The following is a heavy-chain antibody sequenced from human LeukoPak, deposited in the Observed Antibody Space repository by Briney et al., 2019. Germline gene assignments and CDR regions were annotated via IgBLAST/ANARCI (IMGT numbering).Heavy chain of an antibody. V-gene: IGHV5-51*01. J-gene: IGHJ4*02. CDR3: ARQRSYGSGSYCDY. CDR2: IYPGDSDT. Sequence: GESLKISCKGSGYSFTSDWIAWVRQMPGKGLEWMGIIYPGDSDTRYGPSFQGQVTISADKSISTAYLQWSSLKASDTAMYYCARQRSYGSGSYCDYWGQGTLVSVSS. D-gene: IGHD3-10*01. CDR1: GYSFTSDW.